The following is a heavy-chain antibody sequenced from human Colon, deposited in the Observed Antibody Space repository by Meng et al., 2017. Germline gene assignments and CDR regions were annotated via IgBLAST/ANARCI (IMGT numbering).Heavy chain of an antibody. CDR3: ARVIADYGDSLWN. CDR1: GSTCPSYG. V-gene: IGHV1-18*01. CDR2: ISAYNGNT. Sequence: QGQLGQYGCGLKKPGPSSKVSCTASGSTCPSYGISWVRQAPGQGLEWMGWISAYNGNTNYAQKLQGRVTMTTDTSTSTAYMELRSLRSDDTAVYYCARVIADYGDSLWNWGQGTLVTVSS. J-gene: IGHJ4*02. D-gene: IGHD4-17*01.